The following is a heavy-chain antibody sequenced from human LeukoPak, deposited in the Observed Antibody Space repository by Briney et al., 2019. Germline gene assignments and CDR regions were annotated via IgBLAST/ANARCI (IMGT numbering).Heavy chain of an antibody. CDR3: ARYCSGGSCYSSNFDY. CDR2: INHSGST. Sequence: MASETLSLICAVYGGSFSGYYWSWIRQPPEKGLEWIGEINHSGSTNYNPSLKSRVTISVDTSKNQFSLKLSSVTAADTAVYYCARYCSGGSCYSSNFDYWGQGTLVTVSS. J-gene: IGHJ4*02. V-gene: IGHV4-34*01. CDR1: GGSFSGYY. D-gene: IGHD2-15*01.